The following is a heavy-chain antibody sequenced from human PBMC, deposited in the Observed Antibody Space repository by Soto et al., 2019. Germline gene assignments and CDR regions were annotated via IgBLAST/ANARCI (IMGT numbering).Heavy chain of an antibody. J-gene: IGHJ6*02. CDR1: GGSFSGYY. D-gene: IGHD2-21*02. V-gene: IGHV4-34*01. Sequence: SETLSLTCAVYGGSFSGYYWSWIRQPPGKGLEWIGEINHSGSTNYNPSLKSRVTISVDTSKNQFSLKLSSVTAADTAVYYCARASAGDDSAGGMDVWGQGTTVTVSS. CDR2: INHSGST. CDR3: ARASAGDDSAGGMDV.